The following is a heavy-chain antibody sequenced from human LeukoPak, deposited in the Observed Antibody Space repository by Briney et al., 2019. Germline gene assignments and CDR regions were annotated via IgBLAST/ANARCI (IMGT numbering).Heavy chain of an antibody. Sequence: GASVKVSCKASGYTFTSYGISWVRQAPGQGREWMGWISAYNGNTNYAQKLQGRVTVTTDTSTSTAYMELRSLRSDDTAVYYCARDHDSSGYYPYFDYWGQGTLVTVSS. CDR1: GYTFTSYG. J-gene: IGHJ4*02. V-gene: IGHV1-18*01. D-gene: IGHD3-22*01. CDR2: ISAYNGNT. CDR3: ARDHDSSGYYPYFDY.